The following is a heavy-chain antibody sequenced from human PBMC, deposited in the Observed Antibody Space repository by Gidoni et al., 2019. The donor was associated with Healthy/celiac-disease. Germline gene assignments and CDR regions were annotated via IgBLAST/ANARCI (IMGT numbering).Heavy chain of an antibody. CDR1: GYTFTSYA. D-gene: IGHD6-19*01. CDR3: ARDPKYSSGWYGPPDY. CDR2: INAGNGNT. J-gene: IGHJ4*02. Sequence: QVQLVQSGAEVKKPGASVKVSCKASGYTFTSYAMHWVRQAPGQRLEWMGWINAGNGNTKYSQKFQGRVTITRDTSASTAYMELSSLRSEDTAGYYCARDPKYSSGWYGPPDYWGQGTLVTVSS. V-gene: IGHV1-3*01.